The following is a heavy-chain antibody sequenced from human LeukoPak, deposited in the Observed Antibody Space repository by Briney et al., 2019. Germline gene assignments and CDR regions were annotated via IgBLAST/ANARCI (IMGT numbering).Heavy chain of an antibody. V-gene: IGHV3-30-3*01. CDR2: ISYDGSNK. CDR1: GFTFSSYA. Sequence: GGSLRLSCAASGFTFSSYAMHWVRQAPGKGLEWVAVISYDGSNKYYADSVKGRFTISRDNSKNTLYLQMNSLRAEDTAVYYCAKDRIRDAFDIWGQRTMVTVSS. D-gene: IGHD2/OR15-2a*01. J-gene: IGHJ3*02. CDR3: AKDRIRDAFDI.